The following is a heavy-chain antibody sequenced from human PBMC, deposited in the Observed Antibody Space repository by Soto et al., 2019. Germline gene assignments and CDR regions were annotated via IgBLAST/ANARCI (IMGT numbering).Heavy chain of an antibody. J-gene: IGHJ4*02. CDR3: ARGRPPNTRWEVGGSPDY. V-gene: IGHV4-30-4*01. Sequence: SETLSLTGTVSGGSISSGDYYWSWIRQPPGKGLEWIGYIYYSGSTYYNPSLKSRVTISVDTSKNQFSLKLSSVTAADTAVYYCARGRPPNTRWEVGGSPDYGGKGT. CDR2: IYYSGST. D-gene: IGHD1-26*01. CDR1: GGSISSGDYY.